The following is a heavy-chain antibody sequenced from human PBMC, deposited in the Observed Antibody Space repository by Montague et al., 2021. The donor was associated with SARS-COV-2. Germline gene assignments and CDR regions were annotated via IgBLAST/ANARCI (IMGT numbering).Heavy chain of an antibody. D-gene: IGHD4-17*01. CDR3: ARGRTVTTFYYYYGMDV. J-gene: IGHJ6*02. V-gene: IGHV4-34*01. Sequence: SETLSLICAVYGGSFSGYYWSWIRQPPGKGLEWIGEINHSGGTNYNPSLKSRVTISVDTSKNQFPLKLSSVTAADTAVYYCARGRTVTTFYYYYGMDVWGQGTTVTVSS. CDR2: INHSGGT. CDR1: GGSFSGYY.